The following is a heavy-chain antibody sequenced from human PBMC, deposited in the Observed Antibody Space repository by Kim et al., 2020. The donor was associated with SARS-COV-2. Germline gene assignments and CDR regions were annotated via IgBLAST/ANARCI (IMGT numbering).Heavy chain of an antibody. V-gene: IGHV3-30*03. CDR3: ARGGPEYWVSQPCDY. J-gene: IGHJ4*02. CDR2: TAKDGSNT. CDR1: GFTFSNYG. D-gene: IGHD2-8*02. Sequence: GGSLRLSCAASGFTFSNYGMHWVRQAPGKGLEWVAATAKDGSNTYYEDSVKGRFNISRDNSKNTLYLQMNGLRGEDTAVYYCARGGPEYWVSQPCDYWGQGSLVTVSS.